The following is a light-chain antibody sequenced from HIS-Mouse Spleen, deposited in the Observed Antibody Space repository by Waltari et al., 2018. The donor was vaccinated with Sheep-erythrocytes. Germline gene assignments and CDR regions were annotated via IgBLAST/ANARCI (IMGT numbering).Light chain of an antibody. J-gene: IGLJ2*01. CDR1: SSDVGGYNY. CDR3: CSYAGSYNVV. Sequence: QSALTQPRSVSGSPGQSVTISCTGTSSDVGGYNYVSWYQQHPGKAPNLMIYDVSKRPSGVPDRFSGSKSGNTASLTISGLQDEDEADYYCCSYAGSYNVVFGGGTKLPVL. CDR2: DVS. V-gene: IGLV2-11*01.